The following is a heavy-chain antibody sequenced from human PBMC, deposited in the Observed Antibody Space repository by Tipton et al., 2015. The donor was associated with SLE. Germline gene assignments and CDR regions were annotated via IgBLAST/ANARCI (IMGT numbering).Heavy chain of an antibody. CDR2: ISAYNGNT. Sequence: QSGPEVKKPGASVKVSCKASGYTFTSYGISWVRQAPGQGLEWMGWISAYNGNTNYAQKLQGRVTMTTDTSTSTAYMDLRSLRSDDTAVYYCARDRWSDYYDTSGPTGDFDHWGQGTLVTVSS. CDR1: GYTFTSYG. V-gene: IGHV1-18*01. D-gene: IGHD3-22*01. CDR3: ARDRWSDYYDTSGPTGDFDH. J-gene: IGHJ4*02.